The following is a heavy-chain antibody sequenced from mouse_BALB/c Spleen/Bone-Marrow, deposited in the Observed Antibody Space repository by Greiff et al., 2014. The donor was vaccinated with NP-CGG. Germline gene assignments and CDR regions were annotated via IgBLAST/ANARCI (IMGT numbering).Heavy chain of an antibody. CDR1: GYPFTDYN. J-gene: IGHJ2*01. V-gene: IGHV1S29*02. CDR3: VRAPPITSVVTRDY. Sequence: VQLQQSGPELVRPGASVKISCKASGYPFTDYNMHWGKQSHGKSLEWIGYIYPHTSDTGYNQKFRNKATLTVDISSSTAYMVLRSLTSEDSAVYYCVRAPPITSVVTRDYWGQGTTLTVSS. CDR2: IYPHTSDT. D-gene: IGHD1-1*01.